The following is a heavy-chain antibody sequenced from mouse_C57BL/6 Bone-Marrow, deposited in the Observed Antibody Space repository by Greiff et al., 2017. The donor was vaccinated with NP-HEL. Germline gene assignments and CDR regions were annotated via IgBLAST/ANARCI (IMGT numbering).Heavy chain of an antibody. Sequence: EVHLVESGGGLVKPGGSLKLSCAASGFTFSSYAMSWVRQTPEKRLEWVATISDGGSYTYYPDNVKGRFTISRDNAKNNLYLQMSHLKSEDTAMYYCARDGYYAYWGQGTTLTVSS. CDR1: GFTFSSYA. J-gene: IGHJ2*01. D-gene: IGHD2-3*01. CDR2: ISDGGSYT. CDR3: ARDGYYAY. V-gene: IGHV5-4*01.